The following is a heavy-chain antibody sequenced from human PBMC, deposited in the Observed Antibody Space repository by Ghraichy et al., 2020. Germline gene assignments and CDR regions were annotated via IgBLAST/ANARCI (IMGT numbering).Heavy chain of an antibody. CDR2: IGTAGDT. V-gene: IGHV3-13*01. D-gene: IGHD1-26*01. Sequence: GESLNISCAASGFTFSSYDMHWVRQPTGKGMEWVSAIGTAGDTHYQGSVKGRFTISRENDKNSMYLQMNSLRAGGTGVYDCERGGGYGMDVWGQGTTVTVSS. CDR1: GFTFSSYD. J-gene: IGHJ6*02. CDR3: ERGGGYGMDV.